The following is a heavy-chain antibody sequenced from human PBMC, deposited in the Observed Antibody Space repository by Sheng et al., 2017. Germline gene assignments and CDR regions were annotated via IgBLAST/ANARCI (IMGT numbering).Heavy chain of an antibody. Sequence: PASGFIVSSNYMSWVRQAPGEGLEWVSVIYRGAYYADSVKGRFTISRDNSKNTLYLQMNNLRADDTAVYYCARYSGSYYWTFDIWGQGTMVTVSS. D-gene: IGHD1-26*01. V-gene: IGHV3-66*02. CDR2: IYRGA. CDR3: ARYSGSYYWTFDI. J-gene: IGHJ3*02. CDR1: GFIVSSNY.